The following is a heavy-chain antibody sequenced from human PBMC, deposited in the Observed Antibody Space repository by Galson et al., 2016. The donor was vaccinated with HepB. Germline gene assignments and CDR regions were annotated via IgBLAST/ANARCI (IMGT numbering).Heavy chain of an antibody. D-gene: IGHD3-9*01. J-gene: IGHJ4*02. CDR2: IYYSGST. CDR3: ASSYYDFLTGHYRGYFDF. CDR1: GVSISSNNYY. Sequence: SETLSLTCTVSGVSISSNNYYWGWIRQPPGKGLEWIGSIYYSGSTYYNPSLKSRVTISVDTSNVHFSLRLNSVTAADTAVYYCASSYYDFLTGHYRGYFDFWGQGTLVTVSS. V-gene: IGHV4-39*02.